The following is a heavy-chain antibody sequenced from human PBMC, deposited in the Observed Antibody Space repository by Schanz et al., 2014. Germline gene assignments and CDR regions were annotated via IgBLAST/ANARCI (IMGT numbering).Heavy chain of an antibody. CDR2: LWHDGSKK. CDR3: AKQHIVRGVIYLNWFDS. Sequence: QVQLVESGGGVVQPGRSLRLSCVASGFTFSSYDVFWVRQAPGKGLEWGVILWHDGSKKYYADSVKGRFTISRDNSKNTGQRQMNSLRAEDKAVYYCAKQHIVRGVIYLNWFDSWGQGTLVTVSS. J-gene: IGHJ5*01. V-gene: IGHV3-33*06. CDR1: GFTFSSYD. D-gene: IGHD3-10*01.